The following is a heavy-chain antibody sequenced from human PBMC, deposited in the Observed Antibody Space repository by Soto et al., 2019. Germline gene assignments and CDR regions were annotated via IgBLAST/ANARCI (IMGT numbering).Heavy chain of an antibody. V-gene: IGHV4-39*01. J-gene: IGHJ4*02. Sequence: SETLSLTCSVSGGSFSNTIYYWAWVRQPPGKGLEWIGSIYYNGNAFYNPSLKSRVTISVDSSKSQFSLKVTSVTAADTAVYYCARHMRAVASPLGYWGQGALVTVSS. CDR1: GGSFSNTIYY. CDR2: IYYNGNA. D-gene: IGHD6-19*01. CDR3: ARHMRAVASPLGY.